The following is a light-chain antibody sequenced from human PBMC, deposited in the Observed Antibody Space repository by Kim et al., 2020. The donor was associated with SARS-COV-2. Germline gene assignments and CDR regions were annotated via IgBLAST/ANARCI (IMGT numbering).Light chain of an antibody. CDR3: QECNSGPLT. Sequence: DIQMTQSPSSLSASVGDRVTITCRASQGISNYLAWYQQKPGEVPELLIYAASTLQSGVPSRFSGSGSGTDFTLTISSLQPEDVATYYWQECNSGPLTFGAGSKVDIK. CDR1: QGISNY. V-gene: IGKV1-27*01. CDR2: AAS. J-gene: IGKJ4*02.